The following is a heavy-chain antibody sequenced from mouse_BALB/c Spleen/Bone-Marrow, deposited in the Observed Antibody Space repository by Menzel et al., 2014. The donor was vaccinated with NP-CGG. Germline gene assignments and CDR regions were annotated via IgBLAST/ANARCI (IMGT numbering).Heavy chain of an antibody. CDR2: INNNGGST. CDR1: GFTFSSYG. V-gene: IGHV5-6-3*01. J-gene: IGHJ1*01. Sequence: EVMLVESGGGLVQPGGSLKLSCVASGFTFSSYGMSWVRQTPDKRLEVVATINNNGGSTYYPDSVKGQFTISRDNAKNTLYLQMSSLKSEDTAMYYCARVYGWYFDVWGAGTTVTVSS. D-gene: IGHD1-1*01. CDR3: ARVYGWYFDV.